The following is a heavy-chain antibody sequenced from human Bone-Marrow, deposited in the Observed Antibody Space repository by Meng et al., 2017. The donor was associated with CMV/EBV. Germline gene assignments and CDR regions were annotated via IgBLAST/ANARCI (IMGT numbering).Heavy chain of an antibody. CDR1: GFTFSSYS. CDR2: ISSSSSYI. Sequence: GGSLRLSCAASGFTFSSYSMNWVRQAPGKGLEWVSSISSSSSYIYYADSVKGRFTISRDNAKNSLYLQMNSLRAEDTAVYYCARGEYCSGGSCYPNNWFDPWGQGTLVTVSS. CDR3: ARGEYCSGGSCYPNNWFDP. J-gene: IGHJ5*02. D-gene: IGHD2-15*01. V-gene: IGHV3-21*01.